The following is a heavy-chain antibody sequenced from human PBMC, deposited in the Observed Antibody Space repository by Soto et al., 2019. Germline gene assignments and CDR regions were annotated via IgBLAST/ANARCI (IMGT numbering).Heavy chain of an antibody. CDR1: GYTFTNYY. Sequence: QVQLVQSGAEVKKPGASVKVSCKASGYTFTNYYMHWVRQAPGQGLEWMGIINPSGGSTSYAQKFQDRVTMTRDTSTSTVYMELSSLRLEDTAVYYCAGEWPVTSDYWGQGTLVTVSS. CDR3: AGEWPVTSDY. D-gene: IGHD4-17*01. CDR2: INPSGGST. J-gene: IGHJ4*02. V-gene: IGHV1-46*01.